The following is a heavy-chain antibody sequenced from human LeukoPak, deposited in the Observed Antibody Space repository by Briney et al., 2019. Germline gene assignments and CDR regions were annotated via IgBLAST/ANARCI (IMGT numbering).Heavy chain of an antibody. CDR1: GGSISSYY. D-gene: IGHD6-13*01. Sequence: PSETLSLTCTVSGGSISSYYWSWIRQPPGKGLEWIGYIYYSGSTNYNPSLKSRVTMSVDTSKNQFSLKLSSVTAADTAVYYCARASPYSSIRLGYYMDVWGKGTTVTVSS. CDR2: IYYSGST. CDR3: ARASPYSSIRLGYYMDV. J-gene: IGHJ6*03. V-gene: IGHV4-59*12.